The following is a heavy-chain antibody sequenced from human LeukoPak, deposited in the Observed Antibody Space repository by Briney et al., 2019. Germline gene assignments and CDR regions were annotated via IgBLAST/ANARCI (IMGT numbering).Heavy chain of an antibody. D-gene: IGHD6-13*01. CDR3: ARARNIAAAGSFDY. J-gene: IGHJ4*02. CDR2: IIPILGIA. Sequence: GASVKVSCKASGGTFSSYAIRWVRQAPGQGLEWMGRIIPILGIANYAQKFQGRVTITADKSTSTAYMELSSLRSEDTAVYYCARARNIAAAGSFDYWGQGTLVTVSS. V-gene: IGHV1-69*04. CDR1: GGTFSSYA.